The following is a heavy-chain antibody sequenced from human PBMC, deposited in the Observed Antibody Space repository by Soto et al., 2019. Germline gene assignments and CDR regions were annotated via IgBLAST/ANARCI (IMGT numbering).Heavy chain of an antibody. J-gene: IGHJ4*02. CDR1: GFTFTSSA. Sequence: QMKLVQSGPEVKKPGTSVKVSCKASGFTFTSSAVQWVRQARGQRLEWIGWIVVGSGNTNYAQKFQERVTITRDMSTSTAYMELSSLRSEDTAVYYCAAVGIAAAGTPLDYWGQGTLVTVSS. CDR2: IVVGSGNT. CDR3: AAVGIAAAGTPLDY. D-gene: IGHD6-13*01. V-gene: IGHV1-58*01.